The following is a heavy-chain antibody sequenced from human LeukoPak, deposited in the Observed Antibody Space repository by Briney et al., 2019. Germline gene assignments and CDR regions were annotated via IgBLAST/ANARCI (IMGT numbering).Heavy chain of an antibody. CDR2: ISGNGGDT. Sequence: GGSLRLSCAASGFTFSKGLQWISAISGNGGDTYYADSVKGRFTISRDNSKNTLYLQMNSLRAEDTAVYYCAKGQVSVGASLRFDYWGQGTLVTVSS. V-gene: IGHV3-23*01. CDR3: AKGQVSVGASLRFDY. CDR1: GFTFS. D-gene: IGHD1-26*01. J-gene: IGHJ4*02.